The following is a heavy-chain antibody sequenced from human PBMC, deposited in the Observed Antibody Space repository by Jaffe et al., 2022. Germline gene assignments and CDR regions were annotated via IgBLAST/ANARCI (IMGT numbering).Heavy chain of an antibody. J-gene: IGHJ4*02. V-gene: IGHV4-38-2*02. CDR1: GYSISSGYY. CDR2: IYHSGST. CDR3: ARDLWFGELSY. Sequence: QVQLQESGPGLVKPSETLSLTCAVSGYSISSGYYWGWIRQPPGKGLEWIGSIYHSGSTYYNPSLKSRVTISVDTSKNQFSLKLSSVTAADTAVYYCARDLWFGELSYWGQGTLVTVSS. D-gene: IGHD3-10*01.